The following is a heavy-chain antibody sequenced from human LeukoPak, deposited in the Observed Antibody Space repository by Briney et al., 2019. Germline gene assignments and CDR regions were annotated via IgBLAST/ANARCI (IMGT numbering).Heavy chain of an antibody. CDR2: IHDSGST. V-gene: IGHV4-30-4*01. CDR1: GGSIRSGDYY. J-gene: IGHJ4*02. CDR3: ARVPYDSSGYYYFDY. Sequence: SETLSLTCTVSGGSIRSGDYYWSWIRQPPGKGLEWIGYIHDSGSTYYNPSLKSRVTISVDTSKNQFSLKLSSVTAADTAVYYCARVPYDSSGYYYFDYWGQGTLVTVSS. D-gene: IGHD3-22*01.